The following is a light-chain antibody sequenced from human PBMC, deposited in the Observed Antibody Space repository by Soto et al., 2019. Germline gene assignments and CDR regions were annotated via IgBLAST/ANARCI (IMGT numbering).Light chain of an antibody. V-gene: IGKV3-20*01. J-gene: IGKJ1*01. CDR3: QQYGTSPT. CDR2: GAS. CDR1: QTVRSNY. Sequence: EIVLTQSPGTLSLSPGERATLSCRASQTVRSNYLAWYQQIPGQAPRLLIYGASSRATGIPDRFSGSGSGTDLPLTISRLEPEDFAVYYCQQYGTSPTFGQGTRVEAK.